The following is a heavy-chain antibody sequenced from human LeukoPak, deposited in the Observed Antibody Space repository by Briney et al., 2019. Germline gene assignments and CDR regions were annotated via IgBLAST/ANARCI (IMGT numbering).Heavy chain of an antibody. CDR2: VNRDGSET. V-gene: IGHV3-7*03. Sequence: GGSLRLSCAASGFTFSSYWMNWARQAPGRGPEWVANVNRDGSETYYLDSVKGRFTISKDNAKNSLYLQMNSLRAEDTALYHCARNNGMDVWGQGTTVIVSS. J-gene: IGHJ6*02. CDR3: ARNNGMDV. CDR1: GFTFSSYW.